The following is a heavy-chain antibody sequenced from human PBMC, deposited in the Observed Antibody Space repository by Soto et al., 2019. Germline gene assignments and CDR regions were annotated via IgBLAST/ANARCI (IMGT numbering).Heavy chain of an antibody. J-gene: IGHJ6*02. CDR2: FYYSGST. CDR3: ARHVANYGSGSYFLGYYYYGMDV. CDR1: GGSVSGGSYF. D-gene: IGHD3-10*01. V-gene: IGHV4-61*01. Sequence: PSETLSLTCTVSGGSVSGGSYFWSWVRQPPGKGLEWIGYFYYSGSTKYNPSLKSRVTILEDTSKNQFSLKLNSVTAADTAVYYCARHVANYGSGSYFLGYYYYGMDVWGQGTTVT.